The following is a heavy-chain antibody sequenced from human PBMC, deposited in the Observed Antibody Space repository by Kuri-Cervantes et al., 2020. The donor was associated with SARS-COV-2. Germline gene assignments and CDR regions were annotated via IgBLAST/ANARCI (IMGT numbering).Heavy chain of an antibody. Sequence: SETLSLTCTVSGGSISSDDSYWSWVRQPPGKGLEWIGYVYFTGSTYYNPSLKSPVTISLDTSKSQFSLKLSSVTAADTAVYYCARSMGNFWSGYYAAYYYYYMDVWGKGTTVTVSS. V-gene: IGHV4-30-4*08. CDR1: GGSISSDDSY. D-gene: IGHD3-3*01. J-gene: IGHJ6*03. CDR2: VYFTGST. CDR3: ARSMGNFWSGYYAAYYYYYMDV.